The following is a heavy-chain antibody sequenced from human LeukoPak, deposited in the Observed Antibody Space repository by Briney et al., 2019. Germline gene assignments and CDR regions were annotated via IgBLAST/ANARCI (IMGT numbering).Heavy chain of an antibody. CDR2: INHDGSEK. CDR1: GFMFTSYG. J-gene: IGHJ5*02. Sequence: PGGSLRLSCAASGFMFTSYGMSWVRQAPGKGLEWVASINHDGSEKYYVDSVKGRFTISKDNAKNSLYLQMNSLRAEDTAVYHCARVVVSTTNRFDPWGQGTLVTVSS. D-gene: IGHD5/OR15-5a*01. CDR3: ARVVVSTTNRFDP. V-gene: IGHV3-7*05.